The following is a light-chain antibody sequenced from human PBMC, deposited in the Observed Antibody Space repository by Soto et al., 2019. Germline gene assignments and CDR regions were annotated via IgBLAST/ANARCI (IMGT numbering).Light chain of an antibody. CDR2: KAS. J-gene: IGKJ1*01. Sequence: DIQMTQSPSTLSASVGDRVTITCRASQNLNNWLAWFQQKPGKAPTLLIYKASGLESGVPSRFSGSGSGTEFTLTISSLQPEDSSTYYCQQYNDYPWTFGQGNKVEIK. CDR3: QQYNDYPWT. V-gene: IGKV1-5*03. CDR1: QNLNNW.